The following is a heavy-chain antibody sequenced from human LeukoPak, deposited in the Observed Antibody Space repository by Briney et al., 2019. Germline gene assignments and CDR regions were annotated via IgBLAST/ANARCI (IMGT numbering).Heavy chain of an antibody. V-gene: IGHV4-59*12. CDR2: IYYSGST. D-gene: IGHD6-19*01. J-gene: IGHJ4*02. Sequence: SETLSLTCTVSGGSISSYYWSWIRQPPGKGLEWIGYIYYSGSTNYNPSLKSRVTISVDTSKNQFSLKLSSVTAADTAVYYCARDRGIAVAGPPDYWGQGTLVTVSS. CDR1: GGSISSYY. CDR3: ARDRGIAVAGPPDY.